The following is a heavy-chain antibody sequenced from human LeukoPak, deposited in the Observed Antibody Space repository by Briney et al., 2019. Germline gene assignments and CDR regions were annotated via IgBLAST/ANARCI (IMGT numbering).Heavy chain of an antibody. CDR2: IYYSRST. J-gene: IGHJ4*02. V-gene: IGHV4-39*01. CDR3: ARQLGYCSGGSCSFYFDY. CDR1: GGSISSSGYY. D-gene: IGHD2-15*01. Sequence: PSETLSLTCTVSGGSISSSGYYWGWIRQPPGKGLQWIGTIYYSRSTYYNPSLKSRVTISVDTSKNQFSLKLSSVTAADTAVYYCARQLGYCSGGSCSFYFDYWGQGTLVTVSS.